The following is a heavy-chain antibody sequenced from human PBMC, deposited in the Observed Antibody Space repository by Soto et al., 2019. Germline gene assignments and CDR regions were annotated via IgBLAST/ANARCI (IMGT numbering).Heavy chain of an antibody. CDR1: GYSFTSYW. Sequence: GESLKISCKGSGYSFTSYWTGWVRQMPGKGLEWMGIIYPGDSDTRYSPSFQGQVTISADKSISTAYLQWSSLKASDTAMYYCARQRQVPRYYYYGMDVWGQGTTVTVSS. CDR3: ARQRQVPRYYYYGMDV. J-gene: IGHJ6*02. CDR2: IYPGDSDT. V-gene: IGHV5-51*01.